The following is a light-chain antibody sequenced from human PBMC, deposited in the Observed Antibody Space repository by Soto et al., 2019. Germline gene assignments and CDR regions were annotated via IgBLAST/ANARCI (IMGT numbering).Light chain of an antibody. CDR3: QHYAAAPIT. CDR1: QSVGGN. V-gene: IGKV3-20*01. CDR2: GAS. J-gene: IGKJ5*01. Sequence: TVLTQSPVTLSLSPGERATLSCRASQSVGGNVAWYQQKPGQAPKLLISGASSRAPGIPDRFSGSGSGADFTLSISRLEHEDFALYYCQHYAAAPITFGQGTRLDI.